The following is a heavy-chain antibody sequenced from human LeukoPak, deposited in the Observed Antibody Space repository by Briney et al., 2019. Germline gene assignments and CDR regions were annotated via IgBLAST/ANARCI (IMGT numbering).Heavy chain of an antibody. CDR2: INHSGST. Sequence: SETLSLTCAVYGGSFSGYYWSWIRQPPGKGLEWIGEINHSGSTNYNPSLKSRVTISVDTSKNQFSLKLSSVTAADTAVYYCARGRKYSSGWYEDCWGQGTLVTVSS. CDR1: GGSFSGYY. J-gene: IGHJ4*02. CDR3: ARGRKYSSGWYEDC. D-gene: IGHD6-19*01. V-gene: IGHV4-34*01.